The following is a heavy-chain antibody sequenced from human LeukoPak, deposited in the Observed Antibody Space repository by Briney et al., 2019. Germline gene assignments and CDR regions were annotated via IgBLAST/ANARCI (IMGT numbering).Heavy chain of an antibody. CDR2: ISYDGSNK. CDR3: ARSDSSGWYDYYYYGMDV. CDR1: GFTFSTCA. V-gene: IGHV3-30*04. D-gene: IGHD6-19*01. Sequence: GGSLRLSCAASGFTFSTCAMSWVRQAPGKGLEWVAVISYDGSNKYYADSVKGRFTISRDNSKNTLYLQMNSLRAEDTAVYYCARSDSSGWYDYYYYGMDVWGQGTTVTVSS. J-gene: IGHJ6*02.